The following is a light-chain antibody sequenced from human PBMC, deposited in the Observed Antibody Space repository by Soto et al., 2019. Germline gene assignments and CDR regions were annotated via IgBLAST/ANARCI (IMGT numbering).Light chain of an antibody. CDR3: QQYSSYPT. V-gene: IGKV1-5*01. CDR1: QGISNW. CDR2: HAS. Sequence: DIQMTQSPSTLSASIGDTVTVACRASQGISNWLAWYQQKPGKAPKLLIFHASSLESGVPSRFSGSGSGTEFTLTISSLQSDDFATYYCQQYSSYPTFGQGTKVDNK. J-gene: IGKJ1*01.